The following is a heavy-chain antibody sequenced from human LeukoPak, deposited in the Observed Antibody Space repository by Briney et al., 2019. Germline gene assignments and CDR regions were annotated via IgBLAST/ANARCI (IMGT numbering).Heavy chain of an antibody. Sequence: ASVKVSCKASGGTFSSYAISWVRQAPGQGLEWMGRIIPIFGTANYAQKFQGRVTVTTDESTSTAYMGLSSLRSEDTAVYYCARDAVNHYDTRPYYYMDVWGKGTTVTVSS. CDR2: IIPIFGTA. D-gene: IGHD3-22*01. CDR3: ARDAVNHYDTRPYYYMDV. CDR1: GGTFSSYA. J-gene: IGHJ6*03. V-gene: IGHV1-69*05.